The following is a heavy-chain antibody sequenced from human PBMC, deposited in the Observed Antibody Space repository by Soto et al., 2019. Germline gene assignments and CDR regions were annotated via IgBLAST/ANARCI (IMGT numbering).Heavy chain of an antibody. D-gene: IGHD3-3*01. CDR2: ISGSGGST. CDR1: GFAFSSYA. J-gene: IGHJ5*01. CDR3: SLFYSFGNRRFVHCGPGPRFTDS. V-gene: IGHV3-23*01. Sequence: GGSMTLSCAASGFAFSSYAMSWVRQAPGKGLEWVSAISGSGGSTYYADSVKGRFTISRDNSKNTLYLQMNSLRAEDTAVYYCSLFYSFGNRRFVHCGPGPRFTDS.